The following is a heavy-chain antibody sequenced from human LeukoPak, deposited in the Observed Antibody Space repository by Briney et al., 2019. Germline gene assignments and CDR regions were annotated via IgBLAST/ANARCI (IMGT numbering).Heavy chain of an antibody. CDR1: GGSFSGYY. CDR3: ARRRDIVVVVAATAIDY. D-gene: IGHD2-15*01. V-gene: IGHV4-34*01. CDR2: INHSGST. J-gene: IGHJ4*02. Sequence: PSETLSLTCAVYGGSFSGYYWSWIRQPPGKGLEWLGEINHSGSTNYNPSLKSRVTISVDTSKNQFSLKLSSVTAADTAVYYCARRRDIVVVVAATAIDYWGQGTLVTVSS.